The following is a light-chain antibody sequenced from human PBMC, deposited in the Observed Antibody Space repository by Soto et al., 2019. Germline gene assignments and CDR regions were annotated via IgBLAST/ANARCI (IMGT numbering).Light chain of an antibody. Sequence: DIQMTQSPSSLAASVGDRVTISCRASQGISNYLAWYQQKPGKVPKLLIYAASPLQSGVSSRFTGSGSGTDFTLTISSLQPEDVATYYCQKYNWPPFTFGPGTKVDIK. J-gene: IGKJ3*01. CDR2: AAS. CDR1: QGISNY. CDR3: QKYNWPPFT. V-gene: IGKV1-27*01.